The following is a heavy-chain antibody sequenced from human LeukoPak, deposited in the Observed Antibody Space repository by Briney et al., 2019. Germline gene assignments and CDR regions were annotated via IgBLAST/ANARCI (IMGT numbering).Heavy chain of an antibody. V-gene: IGHV1-69*13. CDR1: GGTFSSYA. CDR2: IIPIFGTA. CDR3: ARAFYYDSSGSLDAFDI. D-gene: IGHD3-22*01. J-gene: IGHJ3*02. Sequence: SVKVSCKASGGTFSSYAISWVRQAPGQGLEWMGGIIPIFGTANYAQKFQGRVTITADESTSTAYMELSSLRSEDTAVYYCARAFYYDSSGSLDAFDIWGQGTMVTVSS.